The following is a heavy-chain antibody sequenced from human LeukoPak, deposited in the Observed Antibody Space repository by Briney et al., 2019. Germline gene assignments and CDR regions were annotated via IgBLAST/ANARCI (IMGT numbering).Heavy chain of an antibody. J-gene: IGHJ4*02. CDR2: ISGSGGST. D-gene: IGHD2-8*02. V-gene: IGHV3-23*01. Sequence: PGGSLRLSCAASGLTFSTYAMSWVRQAPGKGLEWVSVISGSGGSTYHADSVKGRFTISRDNSKNMLYLQMNGLRAEDTAVYYCAKRSLTYCAGGNCDGGFDSWGQGTLVTVSS. CDR3: AKRSLTYCAGGNCDGGFDS. CDR1: GLTFSTYA.